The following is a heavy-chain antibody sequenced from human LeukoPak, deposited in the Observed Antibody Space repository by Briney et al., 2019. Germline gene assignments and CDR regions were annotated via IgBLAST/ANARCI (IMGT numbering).Heavy chain of an antibody. CDR2: ISGSGGST. CDR3: AKDPLPYDSSGYYSANWFDP. V-gene: IGHV3-23*01. Sequence: GGSLRLSCAASGFTFSSYAMSWVRQAPGKGLEWVSAISGSGGSTYYADSVKGRITISRDNSKNTLYVQMNSLRAEDTAVYYCAKDPLPYDSSGYYSANWFDPWGQGTLVTVSS. J-gene: IGHJ5*02. D-gene: IGHD3-22*01. CDR1: GFTFSSYA.